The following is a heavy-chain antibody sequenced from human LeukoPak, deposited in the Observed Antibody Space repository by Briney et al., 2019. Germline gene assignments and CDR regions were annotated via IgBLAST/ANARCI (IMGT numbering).Heavy chain of an antibody. Sequence: PSETLSLTCTVSGDSISSRSYYCGWIRQPPGKGLEWLGTIFYSGSTYYNPSLQSRVTISVDTSKNQFSLKLSSVTAADSAVYYCATRIFRGAFDIWGQGTMVTVSS. CDR2: IFYSGST. V-gene: IGHV4-39*01. CDR3: ATRIFRGAFDI. J-gene: IGHJ3*02. D-gene: IGHD2/OR15-2a*01. CDR1: GDSISSRSYY.